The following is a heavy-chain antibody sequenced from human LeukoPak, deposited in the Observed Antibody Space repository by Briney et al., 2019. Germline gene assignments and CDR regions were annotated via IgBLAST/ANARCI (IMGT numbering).Heavy chain of an antibody. CDR1: GGSISSSSYY. V-gene: IGHV4-39*07. CDR3: VMGRDGAKIDY. Sequence: TSETLSLTCTVSGGSISSSSYYWGWIRQPPGKGLEWIGSIYYSGSTYYNPSLKSRVTISVDTSKNQFSLKLSSVTAADTAVYYCVMGRDGAKIDYWGQGTLVTVSS. J-gene: IGHJ4*02. D-gene: IGHD2-21*01. CDR2: IYYSGST.